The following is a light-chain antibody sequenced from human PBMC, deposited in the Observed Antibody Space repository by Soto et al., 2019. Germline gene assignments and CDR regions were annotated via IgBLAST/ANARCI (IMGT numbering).Light chain of an antibody. CDR2: GAS. CDR1: QSVSSN. CDR3: QQYNNWRWT. J-gene: IGKJ1*01. Sequence: EIVITQSPATLSVSPGERATLSCRASQSVSSNLAWYQQKPVQAPRLLIYGASTRATGIPARFSGSGSGTEFTLTISSLQSEDFAVYYCQQYNNWRWTFGQGTKVDIK. V-gene: IGKV3-15*01.